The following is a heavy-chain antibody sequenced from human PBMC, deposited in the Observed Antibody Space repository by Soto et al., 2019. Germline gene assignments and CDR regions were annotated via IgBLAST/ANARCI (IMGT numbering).Heavy chain of an antibody. J-gene: IGHJ4*02. CDR3: ARDSIVGGYFDY. Sequence: SETLSLTFTVSGGSISSYYWSWIRQPPGKGLEWIGYIYYSGSTNYNPSLKSRVTISVDTSKNQFSLKLSSVTAADTAVYYCARDSIVGGYFDYWGQGTLVTVSS. D-gene: IGHD3-16*02. CDR2: IYYSGST. V-gene: IGHV4-59*01. CDR1: GGSISSYY.